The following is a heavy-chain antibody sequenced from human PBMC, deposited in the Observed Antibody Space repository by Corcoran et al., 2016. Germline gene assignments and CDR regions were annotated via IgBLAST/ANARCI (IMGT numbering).Heavy chain of an antibody. J-gene: IGHJ3*02. CDR2: INPSGGST. V-gene: IGHV1-46*01. CDR1: GYTFTSYY. CDR3: ARPTYSRNAFDI. D-gene: IGHD6-13*01. Sequence: QVQLVQSGAEVKKPGASVKVSCKASGYTFTSYYMHWVRQAPGQGLEWMGIINPSGGSTSYAQKFQGRVTMHRDTSTSTVYMELSSLRSEDTAVYYCARPTYSRNAFDIWGQGTMVTVSS.